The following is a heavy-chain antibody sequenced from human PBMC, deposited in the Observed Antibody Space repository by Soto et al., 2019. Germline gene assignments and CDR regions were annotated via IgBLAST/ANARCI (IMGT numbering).Heavy chain of an antibody. D-gene: IGHD5-18*01. CDR3: AMGIQLWPPRPYFDY. V-gene: IGHV3-23*01. CDR2: ISGRFDTS. J-gene: IGHJ4*02. Sequence: PGGSLRLSCVASGFTFTNYAMTWVRQAPGKGLEWVSAISGRFDTSYYADSVKGRFTISRDNAKNSLYLQMNSLRAEDTAVYYCAMGIQLWPPRPYFDYWGQGTLVTVSS. CDR1: GFTFTNYA.